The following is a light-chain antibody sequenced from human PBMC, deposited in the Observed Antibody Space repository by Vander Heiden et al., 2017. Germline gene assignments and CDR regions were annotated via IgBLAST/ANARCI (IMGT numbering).Light chain of an antibody. CDR1: SSDVGGYNY. V-gene: IGLV2-8*01. CDR2: EVS. CDR3: CSYAGNNFYV. Sequence: QSALTHPPSASGSPGQSVTISCAGTSSDVGGYNYVSWYQQHPGKAPRLMIHEVSKRPSGVPDRFSGSKSDNTASLTVSGLQAEDEADYYCCSYAGNNFYVFGTGTKVTVL. J-gene: IGLJ1*01.